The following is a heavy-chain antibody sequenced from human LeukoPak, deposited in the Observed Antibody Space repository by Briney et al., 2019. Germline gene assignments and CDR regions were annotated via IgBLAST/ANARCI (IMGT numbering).Heavy chain of an antibody. Sequence: SETLSLTCAVYGGSFSGYYWSWIRQPPGKGLEWIGEINHSGSTNYNPSLKSRVTISVDTSKNQFSLKLSSVTAADTAVYYCARDSSVPFDYWGQGTLVTVSS. V-gene: IGHV4-34*01. CDR1: GGSFSGYY. CDR3: ARDSSVPFDY. CDR2: INHSGST. D-gene: IGHD3-22*01. J-gene: IGHJ4*02.